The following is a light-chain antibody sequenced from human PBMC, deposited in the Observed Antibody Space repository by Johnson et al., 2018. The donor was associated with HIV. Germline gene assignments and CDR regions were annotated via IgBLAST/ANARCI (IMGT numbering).Light chain of an antibody. CDR3: GTWDSSLSAYV. V-gene: IGLV1-51*01. J-gene: IGLJ1*01. Sequence: QSVLTQPPSVSAAPGQKVTISCSGSSSNIGRNYVSWYQQLPGTAPKLLIFDNNKRPSGIPDRFSASKSGTSATLGITGLPTGDEADYYCGTWDSSLSAYVFGTGTKVTVL. CDR1: SSNIGRNY. CDR2: DNN.